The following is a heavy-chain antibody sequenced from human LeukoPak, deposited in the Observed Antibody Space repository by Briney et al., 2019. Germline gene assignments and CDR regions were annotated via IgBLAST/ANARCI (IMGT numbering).Heavy chain of an antibody. CDR1: GGSISSSSYY. CDR3: ARHLNGYCSGGSCYEGWFDP. D-gene: IGHD2-15*01. CDR2: IYYSGST. Sequence: SETLSLTCTVSGGSISSSSYYWGWIRQPPGKGLEWIGSIYYSGSTYYNPSLKSRVTISVDTSKNQFSLKLSSVTAADTAVYYCARHLNGYCSGGSCYEGWFDPWGQGTLVTVSS. J-gene: IGHJ5*02. V-gene: IGHV4-39*01.